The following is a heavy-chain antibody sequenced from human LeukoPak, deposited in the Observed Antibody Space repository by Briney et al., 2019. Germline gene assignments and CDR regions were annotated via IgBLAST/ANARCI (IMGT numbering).Heavy chain of an antibody. V-gene: IGHV3-30*02. CDR1: GFTFSSYG. J-gene: IGHJ6*02. D-gene: IGHD3-22*01. Sequence: QPGGSLRLSCAASGFTFSSYGMHWVRRAPGKGLEWVAVIWYDGSNKYYADSVKGRFTISRDNSKNTLYLQMNSLRAGDTAVYYCAKGEHWLLLLLDYGMDVWGQGTTVTVSS. CDR3: AKGEHWLLLLLDYGMDV. CDR2: IWYDGSNK.